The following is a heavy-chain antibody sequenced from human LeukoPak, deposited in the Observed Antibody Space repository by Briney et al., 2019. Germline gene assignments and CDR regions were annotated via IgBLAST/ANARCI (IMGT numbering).Heavy chain of an antibody. CDR1: GYSISSGYY. J-gene: IGHJ5*02. CDR2: IYHSGST. Sequence: SETLSLTCTVSGYSISSGYYWGWIRQPPGKGLEWIGSIYHSGSTSYNPSLKSRVTISVDTSKNQFSLKLSSVTAADTAVYYCARRGITIIVVVKEDWFDPWGQGTLVTVSS. D-gene: IGHD3-22*01. CDR3: ARRGITIIVVVKEDWFDP. V-gene: IGHV4-38-2*02.